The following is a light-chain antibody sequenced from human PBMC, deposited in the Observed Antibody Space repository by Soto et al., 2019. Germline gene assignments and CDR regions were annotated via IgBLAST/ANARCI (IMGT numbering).Light chain of an antibody. V-gene: IGLV2-14*01. CDR3: SSYTSSSTYV. CDR2: DVS. CDR1: SSDVGGYNY. J-gene: IGLJ1*01. Sequence: LTQPPSLSGSPGQSITISCTGNSSDVGGYNYVSWYQQHPGKAPKLMIYDVSNRPSGVSNRFSGSKSGNTASLTISGLQAEDEADYYCSSYTSSSTYVFGTGTKVTVL.